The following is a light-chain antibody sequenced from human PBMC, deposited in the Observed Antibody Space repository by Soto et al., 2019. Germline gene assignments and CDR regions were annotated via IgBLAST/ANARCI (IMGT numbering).Light chain of an antibody. V-gene: IGKV3-20*01. J-gene: IGKJ1*01. CDR1: QSVSGSY. CDR2: GAS. Sequence: EIVLTQSPGTLSLSPGERATLSCRASQSVSGSYLAWYQQKPGQAPRLLIYGASSRATGIPDRFSGTGSGTDFTLTISRLEPEDFAVYYCQQYGSPQRTFGRGTKVELK. CDR3: QQYGSPQRT.